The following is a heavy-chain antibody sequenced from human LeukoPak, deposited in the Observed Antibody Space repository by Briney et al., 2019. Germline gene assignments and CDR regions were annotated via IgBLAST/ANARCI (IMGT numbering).Heavy chain of an antibody. CDR3: ARAVPDYGDSRAFDI. V-gene: IGHV4-39*07. D-gene: IGHD4/OR15-4a*01. CDR2: INYSGHT. CDR1: GGAISRSSYY. J-gene: IGHJ3*02. Sequence: SETLSFTCTVSGGAISRSSYYWGWIRQPPGKGLEWIGSINYSGHTYYNPSLKSRVTISVDTSENHFSLKLTSVTAADTAVYYCARAVPDYGDSRAFDIWGQGTMATVSS.